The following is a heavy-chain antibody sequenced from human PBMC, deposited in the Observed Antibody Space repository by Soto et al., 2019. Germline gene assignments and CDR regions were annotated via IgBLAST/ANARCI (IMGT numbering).Heavy chain of an antibody. CDR3: ARVKGGYDSFDF. Sequence: QVQLVQSGAEVKKPGASVRVSCKASGYSFTGYYMHWVRQAPGQGLECMGWMNPNNGDTNYAQKFRGRVTMTRDTSISTAYMDLSRLRSYDTAVYYCARVKGGYDSFDFWGQGTLVTVSS. CDR1: GYSFTGYY. J-gene: IGHJ4*02. CDR2: MNPNNGDT. D-gene: IGHD5-12*01. V-gene: IGHV1-2*02.